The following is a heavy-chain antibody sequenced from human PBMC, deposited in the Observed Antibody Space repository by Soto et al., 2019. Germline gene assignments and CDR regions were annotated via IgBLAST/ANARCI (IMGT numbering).Heavy chain of an antibody. J-gene: IGHJ4*02. CDR1: CGSISVSNVF. CDR3: ARTTGRHLDF. V-gene: IGHV4-39*01. Sequence: PSETLSLTCTVSCGSISVSNVFWGWVRQHAGKCLEWIGNIDYSGTAYFNPSLGTRVTFPVDTSKNQFSLTLYSVTAADTAVYYCARTTGRHLDFWVQGILVTVSS. CDR2: IDYSGTA. D-gene: IGHD4-4*01.